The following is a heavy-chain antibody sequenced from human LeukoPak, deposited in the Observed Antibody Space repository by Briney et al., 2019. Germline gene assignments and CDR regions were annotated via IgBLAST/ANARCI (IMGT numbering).Heavy chain of an antibody. J-gene: IGHJ4*02. CDR2: INPSGGST. CDR1: GYTFSSYS. V-gene: IGHV1-46*01. D-gene: IGHD2-15*01. Sequence: GASVKVSCKASGYTFSSYSMHWVRQAPGQGLEWMGVINPSGGSTRYAQRFQGRVSMTRDMSTTSVYMELSSLRAEDTAVYYCARTRLGYCSGNSCLTLDYWGQGTLVTVSS. CDR3: ARTRLGYCSGNSCLTLDY.